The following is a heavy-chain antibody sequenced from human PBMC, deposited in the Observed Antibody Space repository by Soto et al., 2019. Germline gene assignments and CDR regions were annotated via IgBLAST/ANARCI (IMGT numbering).Heavy chain of an antibody. V-gene: IGHV3-11*06. D-gene: IGHD2-15*01. J-gene: IGHJ5*02. CDR1: GFTLGDSY. CDR2: ISPGSRYP. CDR3: VRGGGGGLFDP. Sequence: GGSLRLSCAGSGFTLGDSYMSWIRQAPGKGLEWLSYISPGSRYPAYADSVKGRFTISRDNAKRSLYLQMMSLTAEDTAIYYCVRGGGGGLFDPWGQGTRVTVSS.